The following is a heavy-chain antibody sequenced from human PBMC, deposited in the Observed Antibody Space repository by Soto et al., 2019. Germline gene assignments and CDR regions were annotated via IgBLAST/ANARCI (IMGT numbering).Heavy chain of an antibody. D-gene: IGHD3-22*01. CDR3: ASESHPYYYDSSGYYYVPYYFDY. Sequence: PGGSLRLSCAASGFTFSSYSMNWVRQAPGKGLEWVSSISSSSSYIYYADSVKGRFTISRDNAKNSLYLQMNSLRAEDTAVYYCASESHPYYYDSSGYYYVPYYFDYWSQGTLVTVSS. J-gene: IGHJ4*02. CDR2: ISSSSSYI. CDR1: GFTFSSYS. V-gene: IGHV3-21*01.